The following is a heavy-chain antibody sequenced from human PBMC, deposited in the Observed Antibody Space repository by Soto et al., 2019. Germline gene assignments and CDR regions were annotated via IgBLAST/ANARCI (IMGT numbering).Heavy chain of an antibody. V-gene: IGHV3-21*01. CDR1: VFTFISYS. CDR3: AREPSTSWNYYYGMDV. D-gene: IGHD2-2*01. CDR2: ISSSSSYI. Sequence: GWSLRLSCASSVFTFISYSMNWVRQAPGKGLEWVSSISSSSSYIYYADSVKGRFTISRDNAKNSLYLQMNSLRAEDTAVYYCAREPSTSWNYYYGMDVWGQGTTVTVSS. J-gene: IGHJ6*02.